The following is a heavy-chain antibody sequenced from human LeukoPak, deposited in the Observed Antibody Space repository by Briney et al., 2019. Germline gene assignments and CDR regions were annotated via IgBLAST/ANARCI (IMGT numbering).Heavy chain of an antibody. CDR3: ATKQWLAPPPDS. V-gene: IGHV3-74*01. J-gene: IGHJ4*02. Sequence: PGGSLRLSCAASGFTFSKCWMLWVRQATGKGLESVSRINTDGTVTTYADSVKGRFTVSRDNADNTMFLQMNSVRDEDTAVYYCATKQWLAPPPDSWGQGTPVTVSS. D-gene: IGHD6-19*01. CDR2: INTDGTVT. CDR1: GFTFSKCW.